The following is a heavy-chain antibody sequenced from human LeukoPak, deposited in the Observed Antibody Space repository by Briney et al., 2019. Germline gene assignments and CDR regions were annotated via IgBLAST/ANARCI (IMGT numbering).Heavy chain of an antibody. CDR2: ISSSGSNI. V-gene: IGHV3-48*03. CDR1: GFTFSSYE. D-gene: IGHD5-18*01. CDR3: AREYSYGHEFDY. Sequence: GGNLRLSCAASGFTFSSYEMNWVRQAPGKGLEWVSYISSSGSNIDYADYVKGGITISRDNAKNSLYLQMNSLRAEDTAVYYCAREYSYGHEFDYWGQGTLVTVSS. J-gene: IGHJ4*02.